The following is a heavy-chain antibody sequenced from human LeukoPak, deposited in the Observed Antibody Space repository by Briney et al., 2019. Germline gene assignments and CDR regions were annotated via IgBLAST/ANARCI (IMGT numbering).Heavy chain of an antibody. CDR2: IYTSGST. J-gene: IGHJ6*03. Sequence: SETLSLTCTVSGGSISSYYWSWIRQPPGKGLEWIGYIYTSGSTNYNPSLKSRVTISVDTSKNQFSLKLSSVTAADTAVYYRASGTIFGVVTDYYYYYMDVWGKGDHGHRLL. D-gene: IGHD3-3*01. CDR1: GGSISSYY. CDR3: ASGTIFGVVTDYYYYYMDV. V-gene: IGHV4-4*09.